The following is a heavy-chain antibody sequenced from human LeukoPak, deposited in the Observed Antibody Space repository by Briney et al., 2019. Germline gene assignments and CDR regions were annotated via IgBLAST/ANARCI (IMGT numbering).Heavy chain of an antibody. CDR1: GYTFTSYG. J-gene: IGHJ6*03. V-gene: IGHV1-18*01. Sequence: ASVKVSCKASGYTFTSYGISWVRQAPGQGLEWMGWISAYNGNTNYAQKLQGRVTMTTDTSTRTAYMELRSLRSDDTAVYYCARVGPRYYYYYMDVWGKGTTVTVSS. CDR3: ARVGPRYYYYYMDV. CDR2: ISAYNGNT.